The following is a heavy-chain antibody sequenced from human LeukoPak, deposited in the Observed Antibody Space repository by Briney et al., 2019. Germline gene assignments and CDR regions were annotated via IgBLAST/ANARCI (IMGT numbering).Heavy chain of an antibody. V-gene: IGHV3-48*01. Sequence: GGSLRLSCAASGFTFSSYGMTWVRQAPGKGREWVSYISSSSSTMSYADSVKGRFTISRDNSKNTLYLQMNSLRAEDTAVYYCAKDLYCSGGSCYSSFMDVWGKGTTVTVSS. J-gene: IGHJ6*03. CDR1: GFTFSSYG. CDR3: AKDLYCSGGSCYSSFMDV. D-gene: IGHD2-15*01. CDR2: ISSSSSTM.